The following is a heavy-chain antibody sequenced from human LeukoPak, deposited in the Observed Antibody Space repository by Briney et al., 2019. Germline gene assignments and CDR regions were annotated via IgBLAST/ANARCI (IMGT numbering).Heavy chain of an antibody. J-gene: IGHJ4*02. CDR2: IYYSGGT. CDR1: GGSISSYY. Sequence: SETLSLTCTVSGGSISSYYWSWIRQPPGKGLEWIGYIYYSGGTNYNPSLKSRVTISVDTSKNQFSLKLSSVTAADTAVYYCARGSYYYDSSGYYYLSYFDYWGQGTLVTVSS. V-gene: IGHV4-59*12. CDR3: ARGSYYYDSSGYYYLSYFDY. D-gene: IGHD3-22*01.